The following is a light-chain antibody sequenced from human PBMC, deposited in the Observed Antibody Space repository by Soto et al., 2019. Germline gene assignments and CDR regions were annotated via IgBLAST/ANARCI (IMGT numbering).Light chain of an antibody. CDR2: GVS. J-gene: IGKJ1*01. CDR3: QHYGYSLWT. Sequence: EIVLTQSPGTLSLSPGETATLSCRASQSLTSSYLAWYQQRPGQAPSLLIYGVSSRATGIPDRFSGSGSGTDFTLTITRLEPEDFAMYYCQHYGYSLWTFGQGTKVEIK. CDR1: QSLTSSY. V-gene: IGKV3-20*01.